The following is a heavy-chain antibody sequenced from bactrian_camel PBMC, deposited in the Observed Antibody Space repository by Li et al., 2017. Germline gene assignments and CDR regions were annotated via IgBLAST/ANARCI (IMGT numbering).Heavy chain of an antibody. CDR1: GDTIGRYC. V-gene: IGHV3S9*01. Sequence: QVQLVESGGGSVQVGGSLTLSCVASGDTIGRYCMGWFRQIPDREREGVAIIEREGSTIYTDSVKGRFTISRDNAKNTVYLHMNSLKPEDTAVYYCAAGLRRTYDPYEYIYWGQGTQVTVS. CDR3: AAGLRRTYDPYEYIY. D-gene: IGHD3*01. CDR2: IEREGST. J-gene: IGHJ4*01.